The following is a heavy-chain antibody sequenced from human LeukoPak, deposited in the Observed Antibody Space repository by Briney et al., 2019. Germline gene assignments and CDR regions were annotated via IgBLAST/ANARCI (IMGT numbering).Heavy chain of an antibody. CDR3: ARADGYSGGYYAFDI. CDR1: GGSISSYY. J-gene: IGHJ3*02. Sequence: PSETLSLTCTVSGGSISSYYWSWIRQPPGKGLEWIGYIYYSGSTNYNPSLKSRVTISVDTSKNQFSLKLSSVTAADTVVYYCARADGYSGGYYAFDIWGQGTMVTVSS. CDR2: IYYSGST. V-gene: IGHV4-59*01. D-gene: IGHD1-26*01.